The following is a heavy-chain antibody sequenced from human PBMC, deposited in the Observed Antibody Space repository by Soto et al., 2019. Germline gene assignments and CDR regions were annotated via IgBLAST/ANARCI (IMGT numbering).Heavy chain of an antibody. Sequence: PSETLSLTCTVPGGSISSYYWSWIRQPPGKGLEWIGYIYYSGSTYYNPSLKSRVTISVDTSKNQFSLKLSSVTAADTAVYYCASLVVTAHNWFEPWGQGTLVTVSS. CDR1: GGSISSYY. CDR3: ASLVVTAHNWFEP. CDR2: IYYSGST. J-gene: IGHJ5*02. D-gene: IGHD2-21*02. V-gene: IGHV4-59*06.